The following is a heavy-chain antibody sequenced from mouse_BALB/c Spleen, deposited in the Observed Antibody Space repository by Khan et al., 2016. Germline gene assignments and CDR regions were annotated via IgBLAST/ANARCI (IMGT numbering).Heavy chain of an antibody. J-gene: IGHJ2*01. V-gene: IGHV1S81*02. CDR2: INPSNGRT. CDR3: AKAAYGSSYTADY. Sequence: QVQLQQSGTELVKPGASVKLSCKASGYTFTSCWIHWVKERPGQGLEWLGEINPSNGRTNYNGKFKIRATLTVDTSSNTAYMQLSSLTSEDSAVSYCAKAAYGSSYTADYWGQGTTLTVSS. D-gene: IGHD1-1*01. CDR1: GYTFTSCW.